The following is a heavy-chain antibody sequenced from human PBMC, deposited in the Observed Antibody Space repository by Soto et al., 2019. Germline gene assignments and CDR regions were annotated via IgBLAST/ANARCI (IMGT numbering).Heavy chain of an antibody. CDR3: AKDTTYDYGYFDS. CDR2: IRKSVGDT. CDR1: GFTFSSYA. V-gene: IGHV3-23*01. J-gene: IGHJ4*02. D-gene: IGHD4-17*01. Sequence: EVQLLESGGDLVQPGGSLRLSCAASGFTFSSYAMNWVRQAPGKGLEWVSTIRKSVGDTYYAASVKGRFTISRDNSKSTVSLHLNSLRAEDTAIYYCAKDTTYDYGYFDSWGQGALVTVSS.